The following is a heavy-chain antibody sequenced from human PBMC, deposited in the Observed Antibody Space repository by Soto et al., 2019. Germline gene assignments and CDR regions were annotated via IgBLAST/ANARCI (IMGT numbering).Heavy chain of an antibody. Sequence: EVPLLESGGGLVQPGGSLRLSCVVSGFTFSNYAMTWVRRPPGKGLEWVSAINATGGKTYYANSVKGHFTVSRDNSKNTLYLQMNSLTAEDTALYYCAKQDNDTERGWIDFWGQGTLVTVSS. V-gene: IGHV3-23*01. J-gene: IGHJ4*02. CDR2: INATGGKT. CDR3: AKQDNDTERGWIDF. CDR1: GFTFSNYA. D-gene: IGHD2-15*01.